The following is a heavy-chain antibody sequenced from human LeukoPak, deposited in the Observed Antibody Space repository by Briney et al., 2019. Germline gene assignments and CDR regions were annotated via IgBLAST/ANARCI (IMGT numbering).Heavy chain of an antibody. V-gene: IGHV3-23*01. Sequence: GGSLRLSCAASGFAFSNYAMAWVRQAPGKEPEWVSVITGGGADTYQIDPVKGRFTISRDNSKNTLYLQMNSLRAEDTAVYFCAKGTLGHCNGASCYPLDYWGQGTLVTVSS. CDR1: GFAFSNYA. CDR2: ITGGGADT. J-gene: IGHJ4*02. CDR3: AKGTLGHCNGASCYPLDY. D-gene: IGHD2-15*01.